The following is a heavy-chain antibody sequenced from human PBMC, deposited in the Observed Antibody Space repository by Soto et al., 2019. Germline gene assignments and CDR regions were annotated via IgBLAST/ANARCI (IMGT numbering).Heavy chain of an antibody. CDR1: GFTFSIFA. J-gene: IGHJ4*02. CDR2: TGGNGRTT. V-gene: IGHV3-23*01. Sequence: GSLRLSCAASGFTFSIFAMSWVRQAPGKGLEWVSTTGGNGRTTYYADSVKGRFTVSRDNSKNTLDLQMNSLSAEDTAVYYCATVHNTSRSFDYWGQGTLVTVSS. CDR3: ATVHNTSRSFDY. D-gene: IGHD1-20*01.